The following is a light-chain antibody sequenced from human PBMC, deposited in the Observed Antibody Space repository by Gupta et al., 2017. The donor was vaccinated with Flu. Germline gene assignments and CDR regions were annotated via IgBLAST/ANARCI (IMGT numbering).Light chain of an antibody. CDR2: DAS. Sequence: TLSVSPGERVTLSCRASQSVSSYLASYQWKPGQAPRLLIYDASMRATGIPARFGGSGSGTEFTLTISSLQSEDFAIYYCQQYNNWPPITFGQGTRLESK. CDR1: QSVSSY. V-gene: IGKV3-15*01. CDR3: QQYNNWPPIT. J-gene: IGKJ5*01.